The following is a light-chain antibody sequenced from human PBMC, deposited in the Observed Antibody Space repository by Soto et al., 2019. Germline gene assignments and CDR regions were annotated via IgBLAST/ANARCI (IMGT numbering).Light chain of an antibody. V-gene: IGKV3-20*01. Sequence: EIVLTQSPGTLSLSPGERATLSCRASQSLNARYLAWHQVKPGQAPRLLFYGASSRATGIPDRFIGSGSGTDFTLTITGLEPEDFAVYYCQQFHISRTFGQGTKVDIK. J-gene: IGKJ1*01. CDR1: QSLNARY. CDR2: GAS. CDR3: QQFHISRT.